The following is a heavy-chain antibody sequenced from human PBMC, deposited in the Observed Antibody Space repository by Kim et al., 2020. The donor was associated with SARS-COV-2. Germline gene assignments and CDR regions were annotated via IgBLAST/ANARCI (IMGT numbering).Heavy chain of an antibody. D-gene: IGHD2-21*02. V-gene: IGHV3-23*01. J-gene: IGHJ4*02. CDR1: GFTFRTYA. Sequence: GGSLRLSCVVSGFTFRTYAMSWVRQAPGKGLEWVSAISGSGGSTYYADSVKGRFTISRDNSKNTLYLQMNGLRAEDTAIYYCAKDLGGDAPYYFDYWGQGILVTVSS. CDR3: AKDLGGDAPYYFDY. CDR2: ISGSGGST.